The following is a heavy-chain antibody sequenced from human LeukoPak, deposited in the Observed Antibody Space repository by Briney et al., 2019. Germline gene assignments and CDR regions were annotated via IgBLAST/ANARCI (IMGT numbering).Heavy chain of an antibody. CDR2: FDPEDGET. D-gene: IGHD2-15*01. CDR1: GYTLTELS. CDR3: ATSVCSGGSCHSSPLAY. J-gene: IGHJ4*02. V-gene: IGHV1-24*01. Sequence: ASVKVSCKVSGYTLTELSMHWVRQAPGKGLEWMGGFDPEDGETIYAQKFQGRVTMTEDTSTDTAYMELSSLRSEDTAVYYCATSVCSGGSCHSSPLAYWGQGTLVTVSS.